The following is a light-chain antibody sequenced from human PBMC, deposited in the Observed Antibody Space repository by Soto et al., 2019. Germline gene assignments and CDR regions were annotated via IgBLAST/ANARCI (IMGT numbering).Light chain of an antibody. J-gene: IGLJ2*01. CDR1: SSDVGSYNL. CDR3: CSYAGSSTWV. CDR2: EVN. Sequence: QSALTQPASVSGSPGQSITISCTGTSSDVGSYNLVSWYQQHPGKAPKFMIYEVNKRPSGVSNRFSGSKSGNTASLTISGLQAEDEADYYCCSYAGSSTWVFGGGTKLNVL. V-gene: IGLV2-23*02.